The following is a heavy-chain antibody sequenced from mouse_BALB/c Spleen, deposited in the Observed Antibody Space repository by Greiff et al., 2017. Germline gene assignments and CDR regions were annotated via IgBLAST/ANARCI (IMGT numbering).Heavy chain of an antibody. CDR1: GFTFSSFG. CDR3: ARSEYGNYFDY. V-gene: IGHV5-17*02. CDR2: ISSGSSTI. J-gene: IGHJ2*01. Sequence: EVQVVESGGGLVQPGGSRKLSCAASGFTFSSFGMHWVRQAPEKGLEWVAYISSGSSTIYYADTVKGRFTISRDNPKNTLFLQMTSLRSEDTAMYYCARSEYGNYFDYWGQGTTLTVSS. D-gene: IGHD2-10*02.